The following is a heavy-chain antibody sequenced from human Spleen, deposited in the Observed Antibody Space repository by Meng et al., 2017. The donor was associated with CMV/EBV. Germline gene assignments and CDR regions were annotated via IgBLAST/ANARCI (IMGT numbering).Heavy chain of an antibody. Sequence: QLPLQESGPGLVKPSATLSLTCTVAGGSISSSSYYWGWIRQPPGKGLEWIGSIYYSGSTYYNPSLKSRVTISVDTSKNQFSLKLSSVTAADTAVYYCARDRKHYGERGWFDPWGQGTLVTVSS. CDR1: GGSISSSSYY. CDR3: ARDRKHYGERGWFDP. J-gene: IGHJ5*02. D-gene: IGHD4-17*01. CDR2: IYYSGST. V-gene: IGHV4-39*07.